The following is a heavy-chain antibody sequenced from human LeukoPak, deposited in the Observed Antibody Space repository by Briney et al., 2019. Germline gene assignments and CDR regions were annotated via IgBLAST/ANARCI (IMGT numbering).Heavy chain of an antibody. CDR1: GGSISSSSYY. CDR2: IYYSGNT. Sequence: SETLSLTCTVSGGSISSSSYYWGWIRQPPGKGLEWIGSIYYSGNTYYNPSLKSRVTTSVDTSKNQFSLKLTSVTAADTAVYYCARQEQLVRNIDYWGQGTLVTVSS. J-gene: IGHJ4*02. D-gene: IGHD6-13*01. CDR3: ARQEQLVRNIDY. V-gene: IGHV4-39*01.